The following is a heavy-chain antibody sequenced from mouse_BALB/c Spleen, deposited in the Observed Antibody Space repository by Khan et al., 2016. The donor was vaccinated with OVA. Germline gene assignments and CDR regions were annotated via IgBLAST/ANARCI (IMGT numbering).Heavy chain of an antibody. CDR3: ARTARIKY. V-gene: IGHV3-2*02. D-gene: IGHD1-2*01. CDR2: ISYSGSP. J-gene: IGHJ2*01. Sequence: EVQLQESGPGLVKPSQSLSLTCTVTGYSITSGYGWNWIRQFPGNQLEWMGYISYSGSPKYNPSLKSRISITRDTSKNQFFLQLNSVTTEDTATYDCARTARIKYWGQGTTLTVSS. CDR1: GYSITSGYG.